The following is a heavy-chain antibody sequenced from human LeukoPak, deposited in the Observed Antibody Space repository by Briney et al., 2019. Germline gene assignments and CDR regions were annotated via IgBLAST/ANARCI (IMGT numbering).Heavy chain of an antibody. Sequence: GASVRVSCKASGYTFTSYDINWVRQATGQGLEWMGWMNPNSGNTGYAQKFQGRVTMTRNTSISTAYMELSSLRSEDTAVYYCARELELLGGNWFDPWGQGTLVTVSS. V-gene: IGHV1-8*01. CDR1: GYTFTSYD. J-gene: IGHJ5*02. D-gene: IGHD1-7*01. CDR2: MNPNSGNT. CDR3: ARELELLGGNWFDP.